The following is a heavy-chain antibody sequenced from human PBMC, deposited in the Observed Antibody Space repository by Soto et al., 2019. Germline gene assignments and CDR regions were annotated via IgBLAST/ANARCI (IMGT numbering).Heavy chain of an antibody. Sequence: ASVKVSCKASGHTFTTYALHWVRQAPGQSLEWMGWINAGNGNTKYSQKFQGRVTITRDTSASTAYMELSSLRSEDTAVYYCAREYGSGSYILRWFDPWGQGTLVTVS. D-gene: IGHD3-10*01. CDR3: AREYGSGSYILRWFDP. CDR2: INAGNGNT. CDR1: GHTFTTYA. J-gene: IGHJ5*02. V-gene: IGHV1-3*01.